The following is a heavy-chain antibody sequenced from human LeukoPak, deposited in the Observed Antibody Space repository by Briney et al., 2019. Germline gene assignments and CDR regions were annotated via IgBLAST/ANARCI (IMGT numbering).Heavy chain of an antibody. CDR3: ARAFQSLGGLSLPDF. V-gene: IGHV7-4-1*02. J-gene: IGHJ4*02. CDR1: GYTFTSYA. D-gene: IGHD3-16*02. CDR2: INTNTGNP. Sequence: ASVKVSCKASGYTFTSYAMNWVRQAPGQGLEWMGWINTNTGNPMYAQGFTGRFVFSLDTSVSTTYLQIRGLKAEDTAVYYCARAFQSLGGLSLPDFWGQGTLVTVSS.